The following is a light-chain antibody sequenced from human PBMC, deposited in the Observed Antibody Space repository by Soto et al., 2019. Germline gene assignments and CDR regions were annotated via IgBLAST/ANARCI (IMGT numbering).Light chain of an antibody. CDR3: QNYNSYSEE. CDR1: QNINSW. Sequence: DIQMTQSPSTLSASVLYIVTITFRASQNINSWLALYQQKPGKAPNLLIYKASSLESGVPSRFSGSGGGTDFTLSISSVQPEDFATYYCQNYNSYSEEFGQGTKVDIK. CDR2: KAS. J-gene: IGKJ1*01. V-gene: IGKV1-5*03.